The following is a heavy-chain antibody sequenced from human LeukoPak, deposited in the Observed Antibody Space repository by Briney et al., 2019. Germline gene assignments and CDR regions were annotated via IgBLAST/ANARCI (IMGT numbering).Heavy chain of an antibody. D-gene: IGHD6-19*01. Sequence: GGSLRLSCAASGFSFSSYAMSWVRRAPGKGLEWVSSISGSGDNTYYAESVKGRFTISRDNSKNTLFLQMNSLRAEDTAVFYCAKRSGYTTGWFFDFWGQGTLVTVSS. J-gene: IGHJ4*02. CDR1: GFSFSSYA. V-gene: IGHV3-23*01. CDR3: AKRSGYTTGWFFDF. CDR2: ISGSGDNT.